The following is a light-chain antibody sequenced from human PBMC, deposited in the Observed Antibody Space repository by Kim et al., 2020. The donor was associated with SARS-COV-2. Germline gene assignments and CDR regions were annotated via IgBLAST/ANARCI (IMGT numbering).Light chain of an antibody. Sequence: DIAMTQSPDSLAVSLGERATINCKSNQSVLDRSNNQIYLAWYQQKPGQPPKLLISWASIRESGVPDRISGSGSGTDFTLTISSLQAEDVALYYCQQYYSSPFTFGQGTKLEI. CDR3: QQYYSSPFT. CDR2: WAS. V-gene: IGKV4-1*01. J-gene: IGKJ2*01. CDR1: QSVLDRSNNQIY.